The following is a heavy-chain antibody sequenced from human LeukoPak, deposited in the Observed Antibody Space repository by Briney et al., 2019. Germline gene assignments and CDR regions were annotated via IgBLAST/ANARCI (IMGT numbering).Heavy chain of an antibody. Sequence: GGSLRLSCAASGFTFSSYGMHWVRQAPGKGLEWVAFIRYDGSNKYYADSVKGRFTISRDNSKNTLYLQMNSLRAEDTAVYYCAKDLPMYYNSWSGLFDYWGQGTLVTVSS. CDR2: IRYDGSNK. J-gene: IGHJ4*02. D-gene: IGHD3-3*01. V-gene: IGHV3-30*02. CDR1: GFTFSSYG. CDR3: AKDLPMYYNSWSGLFDY.